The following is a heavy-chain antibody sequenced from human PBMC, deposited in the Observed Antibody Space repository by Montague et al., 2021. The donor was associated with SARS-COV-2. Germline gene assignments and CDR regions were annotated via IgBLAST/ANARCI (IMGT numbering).Heavy chain of an antibody. D-gene: IGHD3-22*01. J-gene: IGHJ5*02. CDR3: VKGSGYP. Sequence: SETLSLTCTVTGDSVISDKYYWSWIRQPGGKGLEWFGFIYDSGXTXYNPSIHSRVTITIDTSKNQFSLNLMSVTPADTAVYYCVKGSGYPWGQGTLVTVSS. CDR1: GDSVISDKYY. CDR2: IYDSGXT. V-gene: IGHV4-61*01.